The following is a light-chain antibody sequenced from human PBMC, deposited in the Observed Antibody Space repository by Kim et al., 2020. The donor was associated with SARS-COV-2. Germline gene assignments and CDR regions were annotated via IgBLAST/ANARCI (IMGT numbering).Light chain of an antibody. J-gene: IGLJ3*02. Sequence: QLVLTQSPSASASLGASVKLTCTLSSGHSRNAIAWHQQQPERGPRYLMKLNSDGSHTKGDGIPYRFSGSSSGAERYLTISSLQSEDEADYYCQTWDTGIHGFGGGNQLTVL. V-gene: IGLV4-69*01. CDR3: QTWDTGIHG. CDR1: SGHSRNA. CDR2: LNSDGSH.